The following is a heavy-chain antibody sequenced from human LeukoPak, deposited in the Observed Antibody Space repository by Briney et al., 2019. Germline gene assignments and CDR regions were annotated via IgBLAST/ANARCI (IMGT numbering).Heavy chain of an antibody. Sequence: PGGSLRLSCAASGFNFSDYYMTWIRRAPGKGLEWLSYMSNNGYSKYYRDSVKGRFTISRDNAKNALYLEMTGLTVDDTAIYYCARQKRAFDYWGRGTLVTVST. J-gene: IGHJ4*02. CDR1: GFNFSDYY. CDR3: ARQKRAFDY. V-gene: IGHV3-11*01. CDR2: MSNNGYSK.